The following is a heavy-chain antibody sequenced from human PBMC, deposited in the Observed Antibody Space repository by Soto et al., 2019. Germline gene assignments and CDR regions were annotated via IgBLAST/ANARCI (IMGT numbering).Heavy chain of an antibody. CDR3: ASLDSSGSASYYYYGMDV. Sequence: SETLSLTCTVSGGSISSSSYYWGWIRQPPGKGLEWIGSIYYSGSTYYNPSLKSRVTISVDTSKNQFSLKLSSVTAADTAVYYCASLDSSGSASYYYYGMDVWGQGTTVTVSS. J-gene: IGHJ6*02. CDR2: IYYSGST. D-gene: IGHD3-22*01. V-gene: IGHV4-39*01. CDR1: GGSISSSSYY.